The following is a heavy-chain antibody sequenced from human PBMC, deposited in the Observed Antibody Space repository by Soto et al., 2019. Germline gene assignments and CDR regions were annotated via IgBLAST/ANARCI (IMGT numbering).Heavy chain of an antibody. Sequence: GGSLRLSCAAPGFNLNIHALHWIRQAPGEGLEWVAVMSPGGNSQYYADSVKGRFTISRDTSKSTLYLQMTSLRPEDTAVYYCASGAAFYYDTSRYWGQGTLVTVSS. CDR2: MSPGGNSQ. CDR3: ASGAAFYYDTSRY. J-gene: IGHJ4*02. CDR1: GFNLNIHA. D-gene: IGHD3-22*01. V-gene: IGHV3-30-3*01.